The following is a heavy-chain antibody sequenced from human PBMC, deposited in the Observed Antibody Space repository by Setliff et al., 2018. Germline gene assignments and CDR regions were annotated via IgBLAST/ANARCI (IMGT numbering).Heavy chain of an antibody. J-gene: IGHJ4*02. CDR3: ARALASAGTVYFDY. CDR2: IYPGDSDT. V-gene: IGHV5-51*01. D-gene: IGHD6-13*01. Sequence: GESLKISCKGSGYSFTRYWIGWVRQMPGKGLEWMGIIYPGDSDTRYSPSFQGQVTISADKSISTAYLQWSSLKASDTATYYCARALASAGTVYFDYWGQGTLVTVSS. CDR1: GYSFTRYW.